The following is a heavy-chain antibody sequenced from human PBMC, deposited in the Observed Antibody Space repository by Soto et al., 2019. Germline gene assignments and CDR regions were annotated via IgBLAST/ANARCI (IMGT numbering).Heavy chain of an antibody. D-gene: IGHD3-10*01. CDR1: GGSISGYY. V-gene: IGHV4-34*01. CDR2: INHSGST. Sequence: SETLSLTCSVSGGSISGYYWSWIRQPPGKGLEWIGEINHSGSTNYNPSLKSRVTISVDTSKNQFSLKLSSVTAADTAVYYCARWVLRGLWFGELLGYYGMDVWGQGTTVTVSS. CDR3: ARWVLRGLWFGELLGYYGMDV. J-gene: IGHJ6*02.